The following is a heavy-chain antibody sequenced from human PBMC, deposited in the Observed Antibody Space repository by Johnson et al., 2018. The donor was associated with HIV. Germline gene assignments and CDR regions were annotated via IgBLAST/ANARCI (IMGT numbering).Heavy chain of an antibody. J-gene: IGHJ3*02. CDR3: AKSDGFDI. CDR1: GFTFSNYA. Sequence: VQLVESGGGVVQPGRSLRLSCAASGFTFSNYAIHWVRQAPGKGLEWVAVISYDGSNKYYADSVKGRFTISRDNSKNTLYLQMNSLRAEDTAVYYCAKSDGFDIWGQGTMVTVAS. V-gene: IGHV3-30*04. CDR2: ISYDGSNK.